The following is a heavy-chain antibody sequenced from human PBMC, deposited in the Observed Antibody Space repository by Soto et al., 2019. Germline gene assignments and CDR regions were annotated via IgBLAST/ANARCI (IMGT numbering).Heavy chain of an antibody. Sequence: QVQLQESGPGLVKPSQTLSLTCTVSGGSISSGGYYWSWIRQHPGKGLEWIGYLYYSGSTYSNPSLKSRVTIQVDTSKNQFPPKLSAVTAAATAVYYCARANAGPQADYYSYYYYHLYVRGQGATVTVSS. CDR1: GGSISSGGYY. CDR2: LYYSGST. D-gene: IGHD4-17*01. CDR3: ARANAGPQADYYSYYYYHLYV. J-gene: IGHJ6*03. V-gene: IGHV4-31*03.